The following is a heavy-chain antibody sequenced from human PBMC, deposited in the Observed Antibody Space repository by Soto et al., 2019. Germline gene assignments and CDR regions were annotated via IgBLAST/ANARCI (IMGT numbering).Heavy chain of an antibody. J-gene: IGHJ4*02. CDR3: ARDPRRSGTTPRFDC. CDR2: ISAYNGNT. D-gene: IGHD1-1*01. Sequence: PSVKVSCKASGYTFTSYGISWVRQAPGQGLEWMGWISAYNGNTNYAQKLQGRVTMTTDTSTSTAYMELRSLRSDDTAVYYCARDPRRSGTTPRFDCWGQGTLVTVSS. CDR1: GYTFTSYG. V-gene: IGHV1-18*01.